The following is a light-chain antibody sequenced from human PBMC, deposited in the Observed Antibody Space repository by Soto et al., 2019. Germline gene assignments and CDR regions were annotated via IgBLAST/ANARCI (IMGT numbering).Light chain of an antibody. CDR1: SSDVGRYNY. Sequence: QSVLTQPDSVSGSPGQSITISCTGTSSDVGRYNYVSWYQQHPGKAPKLILYEVTNRPSGVSSRFSGSKSGNTASLTITGLQADDEADYYCRTFGGSGVFGTGTKATVL. CDR3: RTFGGSGV. V-gene: IGLV2-14*01. CDR2: EVT. J-gene: IGLJ1*01.